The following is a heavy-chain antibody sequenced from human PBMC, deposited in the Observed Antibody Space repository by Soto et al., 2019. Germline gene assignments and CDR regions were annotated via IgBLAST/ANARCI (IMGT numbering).Heavy chain of an antibody. CDR1: GGSLSGNY. Sequence: QAQLQQWGTGLLKPSETLSLTCAVYGGSLSGNYWGWIRQPPGKGLEWIGDTHHSGSTAYNPSLKSRVTISVDTSRNQFALKVNSVTAADTAVYYCARTTAAMQLNYWSQGTRVTVSS. CDR2: THHSGST. V-gene: IGHV4-34*01. D-gene: IGHD2-2*01. CDR3: ARTTAAMQLNY. J-gene: IGHJ4*02.